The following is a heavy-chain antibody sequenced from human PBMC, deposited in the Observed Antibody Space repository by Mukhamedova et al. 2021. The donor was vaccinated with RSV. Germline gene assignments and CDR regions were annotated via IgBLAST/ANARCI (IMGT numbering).Heavy chain of an antibody. J-gene: IGHJ4*02. V-gene: IGHV1-46*01. CDR2: INPSGGSR. CDR1: Y. CDR3: GSGSSMSGVDY. D-gene: IGHD3-10*01. Sequence: YMHWVRQAPGQGLEWMGVINPSGGSRSSAQKFQGRLTLTRDTSTNTVYMELSSLRSEDTAVYYGGSGSSMSGVDYWGLGSLVTVS.